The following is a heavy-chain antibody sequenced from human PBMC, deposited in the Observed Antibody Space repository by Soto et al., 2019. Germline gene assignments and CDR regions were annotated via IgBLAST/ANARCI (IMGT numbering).Heavy chain of an antibody. V-gene: IGHV3-74*01. CDR2: INSDGSST. D-gene: IGHD1-1*01. J-gene: IGHJ6*04. Sequence: PGGSLRLSCAASGFTFGRYWMHWVRQAPGKGLVWVSRINSDGSSTSYADSVKGRFAISRDNAKNTLYLQLNSLRAEGTAVYYCATVGYRDMYYYYGMDVWGKGTRVTVSS. CDR3: ATVGYRDMYYYYGMDV. CDR1: GFTFGRYW.